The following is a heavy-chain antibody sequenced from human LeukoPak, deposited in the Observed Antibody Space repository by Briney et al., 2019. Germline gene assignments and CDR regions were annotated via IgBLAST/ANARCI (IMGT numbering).Heavy chain of an antibody. V-gene: IGHV3-23*01. D-gene: IGHD4-23*01. CDR2: LGGSDDRT. J-gene: IGHJ3*01. CDR3: AKDILRWAFDV. Sequence: GGSLRLSCVASGFTLSNNAMAWVRQAPGKGLEWVSALGGSDDRTDYADFVQGRFTISRDNSKNTLYLQMNSLRAEDTAVYYCAKDILRWAFDVWGQGTMVTVSS. CDR1: GFTLSNNA.